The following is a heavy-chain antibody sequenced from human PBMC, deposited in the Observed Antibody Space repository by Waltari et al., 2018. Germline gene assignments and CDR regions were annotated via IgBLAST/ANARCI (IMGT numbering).Heavy chain of an antibody. J-gene: IGHJ6*02. CDR2: IYTSGST. V-gene: IGHV4-61*02. CDR1: GGSISSGSYY. D-gene: IGHD6-13*01. Sequence: QVQLQESGPGLVKPSQTLSLTCTVSGGSISSGSYYWHWIRQPAGKGMEWIGRIYTSGSTNYNPSLKSRVTISVDTSKNQFSLKLSSVTAADTAVYYCARVEGYSSSWYSFYYYGMDVWGQGTTVTVSS. CDR3: ARVEGYSSSWYSFYYYGMDV.